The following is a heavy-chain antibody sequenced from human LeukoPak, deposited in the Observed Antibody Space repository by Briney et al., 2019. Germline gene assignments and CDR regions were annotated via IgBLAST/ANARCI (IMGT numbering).Heavy chain of an antibody. V-gene: IGHV3-7*03. CDR2: IKEEGSEK. J-gene: IGHJ4*02. CDR3: GRRGCTDY. Sequence: GGSLRLSCAASGSTFSGNWMTWVRQAPGKGLEWVANIKEEGSEKNYADFVKGRFTITRDNAKNSLDRQMNSLRAEDTDVDYCGRRGCTDYWGQGTLVTVSS. CDR1: GSTFSGNW. D-gene: IGHD2-8*01.